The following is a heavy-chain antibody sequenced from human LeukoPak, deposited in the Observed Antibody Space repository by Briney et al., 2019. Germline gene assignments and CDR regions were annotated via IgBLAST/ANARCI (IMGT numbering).Heavy chain of an antibody. J-gene: IGHJ1*01. Sequence: PSETLSLTCTVSGGSMSPYHWGWIRQPPGKGLEWTGYIYYSGSTNYNPSLKSRVTISVDTSKNQFSLKLSSVTAADTAVYYCARPSITHYYDSSGYYPTPGYFQHWGQGTLVTVSS. D-gene: IGHD3-22*01. CDR3: ARPSITHYYDSSGYYPTPGYFQH. CDR1: GGSMSPYH. CDR2: IYYSGST. V-gene: IGHV4-59*08.